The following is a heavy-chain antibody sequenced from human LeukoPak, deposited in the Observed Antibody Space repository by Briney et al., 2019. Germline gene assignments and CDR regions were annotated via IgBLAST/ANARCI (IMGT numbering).Heavy chain of an antibody. V-gene: IGHV3-21*04. J-gene: IGHJ6*03. CDR3: AKSPPYYYYMDV. CDR2: ISSSSSYI. Sequence: PGGSLRLSCAASGFTFSSYSMNWVRQAPGKGLEWVSSISSSSSYIYYADSVKGRFTISRDNAKNSLYLQMNSLRAEDTAVYYCAKSPPYYYYMDVWGKGTTVTVSS. CDR1: GFTFSSYS.